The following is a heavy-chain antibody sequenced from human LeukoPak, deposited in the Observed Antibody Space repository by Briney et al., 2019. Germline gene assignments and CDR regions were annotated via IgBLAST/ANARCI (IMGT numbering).Heavy chain of an antibody. CDR2: IYYGGST. D-gene: IGHD3-10*01. CDR1: GGSISSYY. CDR3: ARDLYYYGSGTYGMEV. Sequence: SETLSLTCTVSGGSISSYYWSWIRPPPGRGLEWIGYIYYGGSTNYNPSLKSRVTISVDTSKNQFSLKLSSVTAADTVVYYCARDLYYYGSGTYGMEVWGQGTTVTVSS. J-gene: IGHJ6*02. V-gene: IGHV4-59*01.